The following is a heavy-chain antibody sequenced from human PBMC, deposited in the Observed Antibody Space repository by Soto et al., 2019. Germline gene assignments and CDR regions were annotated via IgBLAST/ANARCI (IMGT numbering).Heavy chain of an antibody. CDR2: IYHSGST. Sequence: QVQLQESGPGLVKPSGTLSLTCAVSSGSISSSNWWSWVRQPPGKGLEWIGAIYHSGSTNYNPSLNSRVTISVDKSKNQFSLKLSSVTAADTAVYYCARDESFGDIVSIDAFDIWGQGTMVTVSS. J-gene: IGHJ3*02. CDR3: ARDESFGDIVSIDAFDI. V-gene: IGHV4-4*02. CDR1: SGSISSSNW. D-gene: IGHD3-10*01.